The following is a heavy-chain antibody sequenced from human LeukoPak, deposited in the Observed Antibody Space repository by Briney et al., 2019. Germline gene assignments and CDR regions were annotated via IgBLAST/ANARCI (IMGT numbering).Heavy chain of an antibody. J-gene: IGHJ4*02. CDR1: GGSISGSSYY. Sequence: SEALSLTCSVSGGSISGSSYYWGWIRQPPGKGLEWIGNIYYRGSTYYNPSLKSRVIMSIDTSKNQFSLKVNSVTATDTAVYYCAKTVWSRLAAGLDSWGQGTLVTVSS. D-gene: IGHD2-21*02. CDR2: IYYRGST. V-gene: IGHV4-39*01. CDR3: AKTVWSRLAAGLDS.